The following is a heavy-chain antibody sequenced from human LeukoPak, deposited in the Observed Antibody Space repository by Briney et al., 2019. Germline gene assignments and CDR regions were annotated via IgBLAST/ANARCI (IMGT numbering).Heavy chain of an antibody. Sequence: PGGSLRLSCAASGFTFSSYGMHWVRQAPGKGLEWVAVISYDGSNKYYADSVKGRFTISRDNSKNTLYLQMNSLRAEDTAVYYCAKRYHGDYGMPHDAFDIWGQGTMVTVSS. CDR3: AKRYHGDYGMPHDAFDI. CDR2: ISYDGSNK. J-gene: IGHJ3*02. V-gene: IGHV3-30*18. CDR1: GFTFSSYG. D-gene: IGHD4-17*01.